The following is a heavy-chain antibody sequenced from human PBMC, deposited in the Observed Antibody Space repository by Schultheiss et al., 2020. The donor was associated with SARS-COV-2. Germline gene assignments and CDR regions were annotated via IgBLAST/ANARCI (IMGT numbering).Heavy chain of an antibody. J-gene: IGHJ4*02. CDR1: GFTFSSYG. CDR3: ARDRMYYYDSSGVDY. D-gene: IGHD3-22*01. CDR2: ISGSGGST. V-gene: IGHV3-23*01. Sequence: GGSLRLSCAASGFTFSSYGMHWVRQAPGKGLEWVSAISGSGGSTYYADSVKGRFTISRDNAKDSLFLQMNSLRAEDTAIYYCARDRMYYYDSSGVDYWGQGTLVTVSS.